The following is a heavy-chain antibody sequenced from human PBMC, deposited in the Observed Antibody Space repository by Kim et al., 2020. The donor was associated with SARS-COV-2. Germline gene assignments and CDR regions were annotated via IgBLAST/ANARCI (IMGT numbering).Heavy chain of an antibody. CDR3: ASDSSGWLGDYYYGMDV. J-gene: IGHJ6*02. CDR1: GGSISSSSYY. Sequence: SETLSLTCTVSGGSISSSSYYWGWIRQPPGKGLEWIGSIYYSGSTYYNPSLKSRVTISVDTSKNQFSLKLSSVTAADTAVYYCASDSSGWLGDYYYGMDVWGQGTTVTVSS. V-gene: IGHV4-39*01. D-gene: IGHD6-19*01. CDR2: IYYSGST.